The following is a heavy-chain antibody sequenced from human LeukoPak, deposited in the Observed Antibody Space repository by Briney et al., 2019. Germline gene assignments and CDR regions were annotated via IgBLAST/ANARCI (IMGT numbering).Heavy chain of an antibody. CDR2: IIPIFGTA. V-gene: IGHV1-69*13. CDR1: GGTFSSYA. D-gene: IGHD1-26*01. J-gene: IGHJ3*02. Sequence: SVKVSCKASGGTFSSYAISWVRQAPGQGLEWMGGIIPIFGTANYAQKFQGRVTITADESTSTAYMELSSLRSEDTAVYCCARVIVGATGAFDIWGQGTMVTVSS. CDR3: ARVIVGATGAFDI.